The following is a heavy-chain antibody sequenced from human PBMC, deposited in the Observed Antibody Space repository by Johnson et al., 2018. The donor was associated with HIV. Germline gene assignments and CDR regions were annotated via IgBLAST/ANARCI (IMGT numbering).Heavy chain of an antibody. CDR1: GFTLRNCA. CDR2: ITRTDLRT. V-gene: IGHV3-23*04. D-gene: IGHD6-19*01. J-gene: IGHJ3*01. Sequence: VQLVESGGGLVQPGGSLRLSCAASGFTLRNCAINWGRRAPGKGLEWVSHITRTDLRTFYADSVKGRLPISRDNAKKTLYLQMNSLRAEDTAVYYCARKQWLEIPSDAFDVWGQGTMVTVSS. CDR3: ARKQWLEIPSDAFDV.